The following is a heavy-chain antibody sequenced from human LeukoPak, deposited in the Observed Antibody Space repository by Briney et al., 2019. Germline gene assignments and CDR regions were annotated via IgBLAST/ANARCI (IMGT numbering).Heavy chain of an antibody. CDR2: ISYDGSNK. D-gene: IGHD2-2*01. V-gene: IGHV3-30*18. CDR1: GFTFSSYG. J-gene: IGHJ4*02. CDR3: AKLGAGIVVAPAAN. Sequence: GRSLRLSCAASGFTFSSYGMHWVRQAPGKGLEWVAVISYDGSNKYYADSVKGRFTISRDNSKNTLYLQMNSLRAEDTAVYYCAKLGAGIVVAPAANWGQGTLVTVSS.